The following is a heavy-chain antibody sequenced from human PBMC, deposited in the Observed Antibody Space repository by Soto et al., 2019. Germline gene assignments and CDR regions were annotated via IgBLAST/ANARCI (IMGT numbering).Heavy chain of an antibody. CDR1: RFNFSAAW. CDR2: IKPKSEGETA. D-gene: IGHD6-19*01. CDR3: ATVPDSSGPT. J-gene: IGHJ4*02. Sequence: EMQLVQSGGGLVKPGGSLRLSCVASRFNFSAAWLNWIRQAPGKGLEWVGRIKPKSEGETADYTAPVRGRFTISRDDSQHTLHLQMDSLKTEDTAVYYCATVPDSSGPTWGLGVLVTVSS. V-gene: IGHV3-15*07.